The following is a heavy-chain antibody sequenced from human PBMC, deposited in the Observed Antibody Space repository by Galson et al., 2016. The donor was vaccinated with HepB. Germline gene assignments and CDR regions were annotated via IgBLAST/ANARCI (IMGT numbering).Heavy chain of an antibody. D-gene: IGHD1-26*01. V-gene: IGHV1-18*01. J-gene: IGHJ4*02. Sequence: SVTVSCKASGYTFTSYAISWVRQAPGQGLEWMGWISAYNSNTNYAQKVQGRVTLTTDTSASTAYMELTSLRSDDTAVYYCATSLRGGYGGYWGQGTLVTVSS. CDR3: ATSLRGGYGGY. CDR1: GYTFTSYA. CDR2: ISAYNSNT.